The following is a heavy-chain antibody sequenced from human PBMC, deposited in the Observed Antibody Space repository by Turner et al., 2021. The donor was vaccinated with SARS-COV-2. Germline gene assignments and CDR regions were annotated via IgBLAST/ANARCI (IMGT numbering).Heavy chain of an antibody. CDR3: ARDVAVFSMWEPQYYFDY. D-gene: IGHD1-26*01. J-gene: IGHJ4*02. V-gene: IGHV1-2*02. CDR1: GYTFTGYY. Sequence: QVQLVQSGAEVEKPRASVKVSCTASGYTFTGYYMHWVRQAPGQGLEWMGGIKPNSGGTNYAKKFQGRVNMTRDMSISTAYMELSRLRSDDTAVYYCARDVAVFSMWEPQYYFDYWGQGTLVTVSS. CDR2: IKPNSGGT.